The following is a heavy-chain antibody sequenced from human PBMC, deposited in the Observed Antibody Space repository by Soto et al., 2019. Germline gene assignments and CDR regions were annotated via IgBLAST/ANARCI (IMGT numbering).Heavy chain of an antibody. D-gene: IGHD2-15*01. CDR3: ARDLGGSSLDI. V-gene: IGHV1-69*04. CDR1: GGTFSSYT. CDR2: IIPILGIA. Sequence: SVKVSCKASGGTFSSYTISWVRQAPGQGLEWMGRIIPILGIANYAQKFQGRVTITADRSTSTAYMELSSLRSEDTAVYYCARDLGGSSLDIWGQGTMVTVSS. J-gene: IGHJ3*02.